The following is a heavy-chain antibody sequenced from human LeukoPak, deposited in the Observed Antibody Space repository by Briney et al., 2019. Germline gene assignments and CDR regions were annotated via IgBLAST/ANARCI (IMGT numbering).Heavy chain of an antibody. J-gene: IGHJ3*02. CDR1: GFTVSSNY. CDR2: IYSGGST. V-gene: IGHV3-53*01. D-gene: IGHD1-26*01. Sequence: GGSLRLSCAASGFTVSSNYMSWVRQAPGKGLEWVSVIYSGGSTYYADSVKGRFTISRDNSKNTLYLQMNSLRAEDTAVYYCARSIVGAHDAFDIWGQGTMVTVSS. CDR3: ARSIVGAHDAFDI.